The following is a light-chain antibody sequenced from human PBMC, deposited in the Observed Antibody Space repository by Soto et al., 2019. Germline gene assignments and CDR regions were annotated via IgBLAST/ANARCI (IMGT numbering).Light chain of an antibody. V-gene: IGLV2-11*01. CDR1: SSDVGGYNY. CDR2: DVS. CDR3: CSYIGRFVV. J-gene: IGLJ2*01. Sequence: QYALTQPRSVSGSPGQSVTISCTATSSDVGGYNYVSWYQQHPGKAPKLMIYDVSKRPSGVPDRFSGSKSGNTASLTISGLQAEDEADYYCCSYIGRFVVFGGGTKLTVL.